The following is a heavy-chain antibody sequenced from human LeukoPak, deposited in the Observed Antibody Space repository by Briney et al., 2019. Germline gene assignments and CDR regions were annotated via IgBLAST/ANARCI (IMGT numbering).Heavy chain of an antibody. CDR1: GYTFIGYY. D-gene: IGHD1-1*01. J-gene: IGHJ6*04. CDR3: ARDQEAGTPGV. CDR2: INPSGGST. Sequence: GASVKVSCKASGYTFIGYYMQWVRQAPGQGLEWMGIINPSGGSTSYAQKFQGRVTMTRDTSTSTVYMELSSLRSEDTAVYYCARDQEAGTPGVWGKGTTVTVSS. V-gene: IGHV1-46*01.